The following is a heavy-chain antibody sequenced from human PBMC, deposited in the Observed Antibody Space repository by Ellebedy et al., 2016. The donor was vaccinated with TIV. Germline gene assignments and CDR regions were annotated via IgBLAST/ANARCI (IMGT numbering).Heavy chain of an antibody. CDR3: ARDYKGYSSGWTYWYFDL. J-gene: IGHJ2*01. V-gene: IGHV4-61*01. CDR1: GGSLSSSSYY. D-gene: IGHD6-19*01. Sequence: MPSETLSLTCTVSGGSLSSSSYYWSWIRQPPGKGLEWIGYIYYSGSTNYNPSLKSRVTISVDTSKNQFSLKLSSVTAADTAVYYRARDYKGYSSGWTYWYFDLWGRGTLVTVSS. CDR2: IYYSGST.